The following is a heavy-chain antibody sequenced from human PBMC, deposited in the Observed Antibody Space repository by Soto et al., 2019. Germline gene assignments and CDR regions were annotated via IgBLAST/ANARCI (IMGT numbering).Heavy chain of an antibody. Sequence: PGESLKISCKGSGYSFTSYWSSWVRQMPGKGLEWMGRIDPSDSYTNYSPSFQGHVTISADKSISTAYLQWSSLKASDTAMYYCARHIGIAGVVVIQDAFDIWGQGTMVTVSS. D-gene: IGHD3-22*01. CDR2: IDPSDSYT. CDR3: ARHIGIAGVVVIQDAFDI. J-gene: IGHJ3*02. CDR1: GYSFTSYW. V-gene: IGHV5-10-1*01.